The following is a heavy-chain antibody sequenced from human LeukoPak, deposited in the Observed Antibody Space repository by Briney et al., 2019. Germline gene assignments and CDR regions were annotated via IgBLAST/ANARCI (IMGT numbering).Heavy chain of an antibody. J-gene: IGHJ3*02. CDR2: IYYSGST. CDR3: ACLTTADAFDI. CDR1: GGSISSYY. Sequence: SETLSLTCTVSGGSISSYYWSWIRQPPGKGLEWIGYIYYSGSTNYNPSLKSRVTISVDTSKNQFSLKLSSVTAADTAVYYCACLTTADAFDIWGQGTMVTVSS. V-gene: IGHV4-59*01. D-gene: IGHD3-22*01.